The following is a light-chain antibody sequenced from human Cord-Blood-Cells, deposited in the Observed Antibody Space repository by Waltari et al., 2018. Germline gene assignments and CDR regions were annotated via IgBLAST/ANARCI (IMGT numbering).Light chain of an antibody. J-gene: IGKJ1*01. CDR1: QSISSY. V-gene: IGKV1-39*01. CDR2: AAS. CDR3: QQSYNTPCT. Sequence: DIQMTQSPSSLSASVGDRVTITCRASQSISSYLNWYQQKPGKAPKLLIYAASSLKSGVPSSFGSSAAATDFTITISSLQHEGFATYYYQQSYNTPCTFGQGTKVEIK.